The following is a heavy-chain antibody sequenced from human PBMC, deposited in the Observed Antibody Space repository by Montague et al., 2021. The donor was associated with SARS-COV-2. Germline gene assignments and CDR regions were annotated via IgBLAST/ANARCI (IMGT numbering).Heavy chain of an antibody. J-gene: IGHJ5*02. CDR3: ARSLLLCFGTALSNWFDP. CDR1: GGSISSSSYY. D-gene: IGHD3-10*01. V-gene: IGHV4-39*01. CDR2: IYYSGST. Sequence: SETLSLTCTVSGGSISSSSYYWGWIRQPPGKGLEWIGSIYYSGSTYYNPSLKSRVTISVDTSKNQFSLKLSSVTAADTAVYYCARSLLLCFGTALSNWFDPWGQGTLVTVSS.